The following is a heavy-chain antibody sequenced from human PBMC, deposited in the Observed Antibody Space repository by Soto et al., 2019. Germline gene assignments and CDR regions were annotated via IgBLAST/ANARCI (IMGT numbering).Heavy chain of an antibody. CDR2: IHYSGST. J-gene: IGHJ4*02. Sequence: SETLSLTCTFSGDSISSYYWSWIRQPPGKGLEWIGYIHYSGSTYYNPSLKSRVTISVDTSKNQFSLKLISVTAADTAVYYCARLLTAAAHTDYWGQGTLVTVSS. CDR1: GDSISSYY. V-gene: IGHV4-59*04. D-gene: IGHD6-13*01. CDR3: ARLLTAAAHTDY.